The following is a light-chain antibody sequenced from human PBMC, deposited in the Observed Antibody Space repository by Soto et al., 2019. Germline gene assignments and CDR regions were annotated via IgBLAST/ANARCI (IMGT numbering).Light chain of an antibody. J-gene: IGKJ3*01. Sequence: DIQMTQSPSSLSASVGDRVTITCRASQNISNYLIWYQQKPGKAPNLLIYTASSLQSGVPSRFSGSGSGTDFTLTISSLQPEDFATYYCQQSYTIPLTFGPGTKVDVK. CDR3: QQSYTIPLT. CDR2: TAS. CDR1: QNISNY. V-gene: IGKV1-39*01.